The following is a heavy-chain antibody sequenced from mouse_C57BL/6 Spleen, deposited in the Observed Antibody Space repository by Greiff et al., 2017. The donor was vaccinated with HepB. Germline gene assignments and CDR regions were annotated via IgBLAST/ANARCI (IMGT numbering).Heavy chain of an antibody. V-gene: IGHV2-6*01. D-gene: IGHD2-5*01. CDR1: GFSLTSYG. Sequence: VQLQQSGPGLVAPSQSLSITCTVSGFSLTSYGVDWVRQSPGKGLEWLGVIWGVGSTNYNSALKSRLSISKDNSKSQVFLKMNSLQTDDTAMYYCASRSNYAWFAYWGQGTLVTVSA. J-gene: IGHJ3*01. CDR3: ASRSNYAWFAY. CDR2: IWGVGST.